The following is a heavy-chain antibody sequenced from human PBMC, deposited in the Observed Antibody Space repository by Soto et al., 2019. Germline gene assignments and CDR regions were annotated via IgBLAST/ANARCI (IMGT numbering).Heavy chain of an antibody. V-gene: IGHV1-69*04. J-gene: IGHJ4*02. Sequence: SVKVSCKTSGGTFRNHIITWVRQAPGQGLEWMGRVIPLLDITNYAQKFQGRVTITADKSTSTTYLEMNSLRSEDTAVYYCARDSPIGSTFSGYDAIDYWGQGTLVTVSS. CDR3: ARDSPIGSTFSGYDAIDY. D-gene: IGHD5-12*01. CDR1: GGTFRNHI. CDR2: VIPLLDIT.